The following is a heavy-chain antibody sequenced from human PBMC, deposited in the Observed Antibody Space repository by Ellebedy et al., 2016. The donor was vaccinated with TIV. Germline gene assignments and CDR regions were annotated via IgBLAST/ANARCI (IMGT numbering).Heavy chain of an antibody. Sequence: ASVKVSCKASGYTFTNYRITWVRQAPGQGLEWVGWISAYNGNATYAQKLQGRVTMTTDTSTSTAYMELRSLIPDDTAVYYCAREVHDWGQGTLVTVSS. CDR2: ISAYNGNA. V-gene: IGHV1-18*01. J-gene: IGHJ4*02. CDR1: GYTFTNYR. CDR3: AREVHD.